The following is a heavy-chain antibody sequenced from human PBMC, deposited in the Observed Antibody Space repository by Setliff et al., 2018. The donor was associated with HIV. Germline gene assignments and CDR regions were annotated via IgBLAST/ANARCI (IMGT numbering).Heavy chain of an antibody. J-gene: IGHJ5*02. D-gene: IGHD5-18*01. CDR1: GDSINSGSYY. Sequence: SETLSLTCTVSGDSINSGSYYWSWIRQPAGKGLEWIGRIRTSGSTNYNPSLRSRVTMSLDTSKNNFSLKLSPVTAADTAVYYCARELTGDADMVTRWFDPWGQGTLVTVSS. V-gene: IGHV4-61*02. CDR3: ARELTGDADMVTRWFDP. CDR2: IRTSGST.